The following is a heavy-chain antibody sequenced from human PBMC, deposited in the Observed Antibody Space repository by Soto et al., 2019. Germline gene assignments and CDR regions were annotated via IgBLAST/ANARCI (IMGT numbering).Heavy chain of an antibody. V-gene: IGHV3-23*01. J-gene: IGHJ4*02. CDR3: AKVPFSIVVVVAAFFDY. CDR1: GFTFSSYA. Sequence: GGSLRLSCAASGFTFSSYAMSWVRQAPGKGLEWVSAISGSGGSTYYADSVKGRFTISRDNSKNTLYLQMNSLRAEDTAVYYCAKVPFSIVVVVAAFFDYWGQGTLVTVSS. D-gene: IGHD2-15*01. CDR2: ISGSGGST.